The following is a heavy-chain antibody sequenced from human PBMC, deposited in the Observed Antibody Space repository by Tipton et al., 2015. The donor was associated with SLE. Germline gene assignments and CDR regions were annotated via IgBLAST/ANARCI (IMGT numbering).Heavy chain of an antibody. Sequence: TLSLTCTVSSESIRSSSYYWGWIRQSPGKGLEWIATIYNSGSAYYNPSLRSRVTASVDTSKNTFSLKLSSVTAADTAVYYCARDSIYYDILTGYYDNDYYYGMDVWGQGTTVTVSS. CDR2: IYNSGSA. D-gene: IGHD3-9*01. CDR1: SESIRSSSYY. V-gene: IGHV4-39*07. CDR3: ARDSIYYDILTGYYDNDYYYGMDV. J-gene: IGHJ6*02.